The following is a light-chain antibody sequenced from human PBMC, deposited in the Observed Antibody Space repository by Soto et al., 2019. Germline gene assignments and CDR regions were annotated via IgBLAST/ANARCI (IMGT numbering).Light chain of an antibody. CDR3: QQYNSYPLT. J-gene: IGKJ4*01. V-gene: IGKV1-5*03. Sequence: IQMTHSPSTLSASILSGFTISCRASQSISIWLAWYQQKPGKAPNLLIFKASRVESGVPSRFSGSGAGTDFTLTISSLQPDDSATYYCQQYNSYPLTFGGGTKVDIK. CDR1: QSISIW. CDR2: KAS.